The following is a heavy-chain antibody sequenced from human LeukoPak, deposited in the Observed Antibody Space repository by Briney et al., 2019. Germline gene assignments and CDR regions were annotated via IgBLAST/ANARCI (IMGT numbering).Heavy chain of an antibody. CDR2: IIPILGIA. CDR1: GGTFSSYT. J-gene: IGHJ4*02. V-gene: IGHV1-69*04. Sequence: GASVKVSCKASGGTFSSYTISWVRQAPGQGLEWMGRIIPILGIANYAQKFQGRVTITADKSTSTAYMELSSLRSEDTAVYYCARDPDSSGPSADYWGQGTLVTVSS. D-gene: IGHD3-22*01. CDR3: ARDPDSSGPSADY.